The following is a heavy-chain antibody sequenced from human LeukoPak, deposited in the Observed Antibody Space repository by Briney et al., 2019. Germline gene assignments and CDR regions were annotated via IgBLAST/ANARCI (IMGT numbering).Heavy chain of an antibody. V-gene: IGHV3-74*01. J-gene: IGHJ4*02. CDR2: INGDGSAT. Sequence: PGGSLRLSCAASGFTFLNYWMHWARQAPGKGLVWVSRINGDGSATSYADSVKGRFTISRDNADNTLYLQMNSLRAEDTAVYYCARDRTGTTALDYWGQGTLVTVSS. CDR3: ARDRTGTTALDY. D-gene: IGHD1-7*01. CDR1: GFTFLNYW.